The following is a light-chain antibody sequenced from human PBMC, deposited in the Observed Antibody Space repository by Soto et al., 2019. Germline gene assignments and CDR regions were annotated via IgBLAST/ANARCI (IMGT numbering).Light chain of an antibody. Sequence: ESQMTQSPSPLPASVGDRVPITCRASQSISSWLAWYQQKPGKAPKLLIYKASLLQSGVPSRFSGSGSGTEFTLTISSLQPEDFATYYCQQYDRYPVTFGGGTKVDIK. J-gene: IGKJ4*01. CDR1: QSISSW. V-gene: IGKV1-5*03. CDR2: KAS. CDR3: QQYDRYPVT.